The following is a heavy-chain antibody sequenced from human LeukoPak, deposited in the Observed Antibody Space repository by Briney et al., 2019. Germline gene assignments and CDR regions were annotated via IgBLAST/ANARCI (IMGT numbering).Heavy chain of an antibody. J-gene: IGHJ6*02. V-gene: IGHV1-2*02. CDR1: GYTFTGYY. CDR3: ARVTAMVRARNGMDV. D-gene: IGHD3-10*01. Sequence: ASVKVSCKTSGYTFTGYYIHWLRQAPGQGLEWMGWINPNSGGSDYAQKFQGSVTMTRDTSISTAYMELSRLRSDDTAVYYCARVTAMVRARNGMDVWGQGTTVTVSS. CDR2: INPNSGGS.